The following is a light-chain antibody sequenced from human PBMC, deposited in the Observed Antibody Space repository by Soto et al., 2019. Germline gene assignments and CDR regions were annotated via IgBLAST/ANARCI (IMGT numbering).Light chain of an antibody. J-gene: IGKJ1*01. CDR3: QQSNNWPPT. V-gene: IGKV3D-15*01. CDR1: QSVSGN. CDR2: GAS. Sequence: EIVMTQSPATLSVSPGERATLSCRASQSVSGNLAWYQQKPGQAPRLLIYGASTRATGIPARFSGSGSGTAFTLTISSLQSEDFAVYYCQQSNNWPPTFGQGTKVEIK.